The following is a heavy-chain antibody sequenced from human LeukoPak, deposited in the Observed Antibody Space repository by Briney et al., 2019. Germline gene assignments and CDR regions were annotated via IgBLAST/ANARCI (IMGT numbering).Heavy chain of an antibody. D-gene: IGHD3-10*01. CDR3: ARHMSVSYDAFDL. CDR1: DGSTTGYY. CDR2: VYYTGRT. Sequence: SETLSLTCSVSDGSTTGYYWSWIRQPPGKGLEWIAYVYYTGRTLYNPSFESRVTISVDTSKTQSSLTVTSVTAADTAVYYCARHMSVSYDAFDLWGRGTTVTVSS. J-gene: IGHJ3*01. V-gene: IGHV4-59*08.